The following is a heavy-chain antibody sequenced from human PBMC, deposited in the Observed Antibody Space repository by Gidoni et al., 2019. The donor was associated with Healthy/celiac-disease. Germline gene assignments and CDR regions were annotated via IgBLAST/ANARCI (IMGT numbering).Heavy chain of an antibody. D-gene: IGHD6-19*01. CDR3: ARAGIAVAGRGFYYNYGMDV. CDR2: INHRGST. V-gene: IGHV4-34*01. Sequence: QVQLQQWGAGLLKPSETLSLTCAVYGGSFSGYYWSWIRPPPGKGLEWIGEINHRGSTNYNPYLKSRVTISVDTSNNQFSLKLSSVTAADTAVYYWARAGIAVAGRGFYYNYGMDVWGQGTTVTVSS. CDR1: GGSFSGYY. J-gene: IGHJ6*02.